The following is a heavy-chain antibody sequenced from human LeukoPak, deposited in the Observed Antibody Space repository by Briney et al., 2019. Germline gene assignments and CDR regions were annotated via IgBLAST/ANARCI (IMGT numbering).Heavy chain of an antibody. D-gene: IGHD7-27*01. J-gene: IGHJ1*01. CDR1: GGSISSSSYY. V-gene: IGHV4-39*07. Sequence: SETLSLTCTVSGGSISSSSYYWGWIRQPPGKGLEWIGSIYYSGSTYYNPSLKSRVTISVDTSKNQFSLKLSSVTAADTAVYYCARGGVGQPSLAGLFQHWGQGTLVTVSS. CDR3: ARGGVGQPSLAGLFQH. CDR2: IYYSGST.